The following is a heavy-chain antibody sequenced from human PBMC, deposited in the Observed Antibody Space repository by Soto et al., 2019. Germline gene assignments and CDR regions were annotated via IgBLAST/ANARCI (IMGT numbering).Heavy chain of an antibody. CDR3: ATSRTFDH. Sequence: GALRLSCAASGFTLSSYWMNWVRQAPGKGLEWVANIKQDGSEKHYVDSVKGRFTISRDNAKNSLFLQMNSLRAEDTAVYYCATSRTFDHWGQGTLVIVSS. CDR2: IKQDGSEK. CDR1: GFTLSSYW. J-gene: IGHJ4*02. V-gene: IGHV3-7*02.